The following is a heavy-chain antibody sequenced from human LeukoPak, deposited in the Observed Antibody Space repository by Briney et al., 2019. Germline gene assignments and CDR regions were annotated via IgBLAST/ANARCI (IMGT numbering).Heavy chain of an antibody. V-gene: IGHV1-69*05. CDR2: IIPIFGTA. CDR3: ARDGGGSYYYGSGSYYNNWFDP. J-gene: IGHJ5*02. Sequence: ASVKVSCKASGGTFSRYAISWVRQAPGQGLEWMGGIIPIFGTANYAQKFQDRVTITTAESTSTAYMELSSLRSEDTAVYYCARDGGGSYYYGSGSYYNNWFDPWGQGTLVTVSS. CDR1: GGTFSRYA. D-gene: IGHD3-10*01.